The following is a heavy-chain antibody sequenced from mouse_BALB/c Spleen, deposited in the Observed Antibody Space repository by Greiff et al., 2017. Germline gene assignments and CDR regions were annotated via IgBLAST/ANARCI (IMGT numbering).Heavy chain of an antibody. J-gene: IGHJ4*01. D-gene: IGHD1-1*01. Sequence: EVQLQESGPELVKPGASVKMSCKASGYTFTSYVMHWVKQKPGQGLEWIGYINPYNDGTKYNEKFKGKATLTSDKSSSTAYMELSSLTSEDSAVYYCARGAPLLRDAMDYWGQGTSVTVSS. CDR3: ARGAPLLRDAMDY. V-gene: IGHV1-14*01. CDR2: INPYNDGT. CDR1: GYTFTSYV.